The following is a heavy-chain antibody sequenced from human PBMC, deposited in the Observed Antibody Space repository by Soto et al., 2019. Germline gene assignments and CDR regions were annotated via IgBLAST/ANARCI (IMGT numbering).Heavy chain of an antibody. CDR3: SRALLWDSSSNY. CDR2: ISSSSSYI. J-gene: IGHJ4*02. V-gene: IGHV3-21*01. D-gene: IGHD6-6*01. Sequence: EVQLVESGGGLVKPGGSLRLSCAASGFTFSSYSMNWVRQAPGKGLEWVSSISSSSSYIYYADSVKGRFTISRDNAKNSLYLQMNSLRAEDTAVYYCSRALLWDSSSNYWGQGTLVTVSS. CDR1: GFTFSSYS.